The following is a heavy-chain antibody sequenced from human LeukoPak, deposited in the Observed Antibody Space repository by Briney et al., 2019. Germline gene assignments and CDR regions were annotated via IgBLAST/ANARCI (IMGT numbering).Heavy chain of an antibody. CDR2: ISGNGDST. CDR3: AREVYAGNWFDP. J-gene: IGHJ5*02. Sequence: HPGGSLRLSCSASGFTFSSYAMNWVRQAPGKGLEYVAAISGNGDSTYYANSVKGRFTISRDNSKNTLYLQMGSLRPEDMAVYYCAREVYAGNWFDPWGQGTLVTVSS. CDR1: GFTFSSYA. D-gene: IGHD2-8*01. V-gene: IGHV3-64*01.